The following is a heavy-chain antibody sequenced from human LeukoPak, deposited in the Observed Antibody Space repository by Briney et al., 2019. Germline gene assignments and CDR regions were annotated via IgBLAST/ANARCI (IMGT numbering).Heavy chain of an antibody. CDR3: ARGYCSSTSCYRGDVFDY. J-gene: IGHJ4*02. Sequence: SSETLSLTCAVYGGSFSGYYWSWIRQPPGKGLEWIGEINRSGSTNYNPSLKSRVTISVDTSKNQFSLKLSSVTAADTAVYYCARGYCSSTSCYRGDVFDYWGQGTLVTVSS. D-gene: IGHD2-2*02. V-gene: IGHV4-34*01. CDR1: GGSFSGYY. CDR2: INRSGST.